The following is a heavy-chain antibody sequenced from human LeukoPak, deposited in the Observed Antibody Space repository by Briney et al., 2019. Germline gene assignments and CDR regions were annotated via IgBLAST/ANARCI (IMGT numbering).Heavy chain of an antibody. CDR3: ARGRWVGTTQAYYLDY. J-gene: IGHJ4*02. CDR2: INCATGKT. V-gene: IGHV1-3*01. Sequence: GASVKLSCKASGYTFTGHALHWVRQTPGEGLEWMAWINCATGKTEYSQNFEARVTVTRDTSASTVYMELSGLRSEDTALYFCARGRWVGTTQAYYLDYWGQGTLVTVSS. CDR1: GYTFTGHA. D-gene: IGHD1-26*01.